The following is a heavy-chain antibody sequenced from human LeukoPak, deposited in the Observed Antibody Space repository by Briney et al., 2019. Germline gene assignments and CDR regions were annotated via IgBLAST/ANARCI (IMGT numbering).Heavy chain of an antibody. CDR2: ISGSGGST. J-gene: IGHJ5*02. D-gene: IGHD2-21*02. V-gene: IGHV3-23*01. Sequence: GGSLRLSCAASGFTFSSYAMSWVRQAPGKGLEWVSAISGSGGSTYYADSVKGRFTISRDNSKNTLYLQMNSLRAEDTAVYYCAKVSYCGGDCYPAHNWFDPWVQGTLVTVSS. CDR3: AKVSYCGGDCYPAHNWFDP. CDR1: GFTFSSYA.